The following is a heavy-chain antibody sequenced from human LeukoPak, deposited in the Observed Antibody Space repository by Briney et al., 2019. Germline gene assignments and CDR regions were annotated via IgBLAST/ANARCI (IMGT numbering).Heavy chain of an antibody. CDR1: GGSISSGGYY. J-gene: IGHJ4*02. CDR3: ARGSGYPNLYDY. Sequence: SETLSLTCTVSGGSISSGGYYWSWIRQPPGKGLEWIGYIYHSGSTNYNPSLKSRVTISVDTSKNQFSLKLSSVTAADTAVYYCARGSGYPNLYDYWGQGTLVTVSS. D-gene: IGHD3-3*01. V-gene: IGHV4-61*08. CDR2: IYHSGST.